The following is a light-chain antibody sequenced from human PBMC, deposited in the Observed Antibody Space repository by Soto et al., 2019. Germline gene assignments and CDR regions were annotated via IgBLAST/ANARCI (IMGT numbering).Light chain of an antibody. V-gene: IGKV1-8*01. CDR2: AAF. CDR1: QGISSY. CDR3: QQYNSYPWT. J-gene: IGKJ1*01. Sequence: AIRMTQSPSSLSASTGDRVTITCRASQGISSYLAWYQQKPGKAPKLLIYAAFILQSGVPSRFSGSGSGTEFILTISSLQPDDFATYYCQQYNSYPWTFGQGTKVDI.